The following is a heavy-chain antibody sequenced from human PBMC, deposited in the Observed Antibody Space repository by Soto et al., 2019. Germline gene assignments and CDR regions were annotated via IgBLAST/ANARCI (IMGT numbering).Heavy chain of an antibody. V-gene: IGHV4-30-2*06. Sequence: QLQLRESGAGLVKPSETLSLTCTVSGGSISSGAYSWTWIRQSPGKGLEWLGFIYQSGRTYYSPSLKSSVSISTDKSKNQLSLNLGSVTAAVTAVYYCARDNSGCSNSYCYLSGWFDPWGQGTLVTVSS. CDR2: IYQSGRT. CDR1: GGSISSGAYS. J-gene: IGHJ5*02. CDR3: ARDNSGCSNSYCYLSGWFDP. D-gene: IGHD1-26*01.